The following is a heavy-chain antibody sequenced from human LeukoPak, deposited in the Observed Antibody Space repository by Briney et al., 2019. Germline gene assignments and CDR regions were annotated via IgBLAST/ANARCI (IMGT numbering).Heavy chain of an antibody. J-gene: IGHJ5*02. V-gene: IGHV4-31*03. CDR3: ARDLVEFNWFDP. D-gene: IGHD3-10*01. CDR1: GGSTSSGGYY. Sequence: SETLSLTCTVSGGSTSSGGYYWSWIRQHPGKGLEWIGYIYYSGSTYYNPSLKSRVTISVDTSKNQFSLKLSSVTAADTAVYYCARDLVEFNWFDPWGQGTLVTVSS. CDR2: IYYSGST.